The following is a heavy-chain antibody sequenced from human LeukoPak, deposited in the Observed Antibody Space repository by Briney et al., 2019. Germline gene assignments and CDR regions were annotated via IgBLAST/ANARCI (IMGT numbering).Heavy chain of an antibody. CDR2: IYYSGST. CDR1: GGSISSGDYY. V-gene: IGHV4-30-4*08. J-gene: IGHJ3*02. Sequence: SETLSLTCTVSGGSISSGDYYWSWIRQPPGKGLEWIGYIYYSGSTYYNPSLKSRVTISVDTPKNQFSLKLSSVTAADTAVYYCARDDALDALDIWGQGTMVTVSS. CDR3: ARDDALDALDI.